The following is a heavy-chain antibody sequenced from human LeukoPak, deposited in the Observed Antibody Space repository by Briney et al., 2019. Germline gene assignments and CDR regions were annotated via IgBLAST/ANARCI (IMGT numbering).Heavy chain of an antibody. CDR3: ARGGLIQRHAFDI. Sequence: GGSLRLSCAASGFTFNDYGMSWVRQAPGKGLEWVSGINWNGGSTVNEDSVKGRFTISRENDKKSLYLQMNSLRGEDTALYYCARGGLIQRHAFDIWGQGTMVTVSS. CDR2: INWNGGST. D-gene: IGHD1-1*01. V-gene: IGHV3-20*04. J-gene: IGHJ3*02. CDR1: GFTFNDYG.